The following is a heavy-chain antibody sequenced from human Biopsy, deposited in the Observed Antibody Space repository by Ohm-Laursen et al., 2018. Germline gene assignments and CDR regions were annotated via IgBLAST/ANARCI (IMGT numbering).Heavy chain of an antibody. V-gene: IGHV4-59*01. J-gene: IGHJ6*02. CDR3: ARDKITYCTSTSCDYFGMDV. CDR1: GASIEDYY. D-gene: IGHD2-2*01. CDR2: INYRGNT. Sequence: TLSLTCTVSGASIEDYYWTWIRQAPGKTLEWIASINYRGNTNYNPSLKSRVTMSAHTSTNQFSLKPTSVTAADTAVYYCARDKITYCTSTSCDYFGMDVWGQGTTVTVSS.